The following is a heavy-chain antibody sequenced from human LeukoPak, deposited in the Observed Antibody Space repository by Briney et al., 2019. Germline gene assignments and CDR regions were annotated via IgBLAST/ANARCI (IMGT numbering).Heavy chain of an antibody. CDR2: IYYSGST. J-gene: IGHJ5*02. CDR3: ASVRGYSKHNWFDP. V-gene: IGHV4-39*07. Sequence: PSETLSLTCTVSGGSISSSSYYWGWIRQPPGKGLEWIGSIYYSGSTYYNPSLKSRVTISVDTSKNQFSLKLSSVTAADTAVYYCASVRGYSKHNWFDPWGQGTLVTVSS. D-gene: IGHD5-18*01. CDR1: GGSISSSSYY.